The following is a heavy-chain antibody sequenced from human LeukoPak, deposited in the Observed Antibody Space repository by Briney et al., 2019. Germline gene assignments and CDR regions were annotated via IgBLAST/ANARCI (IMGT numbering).Heavy chain of an antibody. CDR1: GGSFSGYY. CDR2: INHSGST. CDR3: ARGFNFWSGYKHHIYYMDV. D-gene: IGHD3-3*01. J-gene: IGHJ6*03. V-gene: IGHV4-34*01. Sequence: SETLSLTCAVYGGSFSGYYWSWIRQPPGKGLEWIGEINHSGSTNYNPSLKSRVTISVDTSKNQFSLTLSSVTAADTAVYYCARGFNFWSGYKHHIYYMDVWGKGTTVTVSS.